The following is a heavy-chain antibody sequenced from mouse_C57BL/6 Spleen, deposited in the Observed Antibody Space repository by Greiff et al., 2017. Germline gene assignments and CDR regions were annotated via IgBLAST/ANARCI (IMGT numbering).Heavy chain of an antibody. CDR3: ARKTALGAMDY. J-gene: IGHJ4*01. V-gene: IGHV1-54*01. Sequence: QLQQSGAELVRPGTSVKVSCKASGYAFTNYLIEWVKQRPGQGLEWIGVINPGSGGTNYNEKFKGKATLTADKSSSTAYMQLSSLTSEDSAVYFCARKTALGAMDYWGQGTSVTVSS. CDR1: GYAFTNYL. D-gene: IGHD3-2*01. CDR2: INPGSGGT.